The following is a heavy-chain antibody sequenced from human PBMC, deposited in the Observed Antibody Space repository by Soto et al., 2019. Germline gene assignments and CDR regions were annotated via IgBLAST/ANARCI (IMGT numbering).Heavy chain of an antibody. D-gene: IGHD3-9*01. CDR3: ARDLRYFDWLSYPDY. CDR1: GYTFTSFY. CDR2: INPSGGST. J-gene: IGHJ4*02. V-gene: IGHV1-46*03. Sequence: ASVKVSCKASGYTFTSFYMHWVRQAPGQGLEWKGIINPSGGSTSYAQKYQGRVTMTRDTSTSTVYMELSSLRSEDTAVYYCARDLRYFDWLSYPDYWGQGTLVTVSS.